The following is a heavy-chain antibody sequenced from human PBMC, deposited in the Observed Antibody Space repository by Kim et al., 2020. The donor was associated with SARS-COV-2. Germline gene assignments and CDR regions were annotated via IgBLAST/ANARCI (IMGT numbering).Heavy chain of an antibody. D-gene: IGHD4-17*01. Sequence: YYADSLKGRFTISRDNAKNSLYLQMNSLRAEDAAVYYCARAESTVRPFDYWGQGTLVTVSS. J-gene: IGHJ4*02. V-gene: IGHV3-21*01. CDR3: ARAESTVRPFDY.